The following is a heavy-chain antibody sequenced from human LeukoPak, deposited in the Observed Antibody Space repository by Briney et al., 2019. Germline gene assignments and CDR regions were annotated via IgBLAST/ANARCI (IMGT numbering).Heavy chain of an antibody. CDR1: GGSISSGDYY. CDR3: ARDSYDSSAQAGMDV. V-gene: IGHV4-31*03. D-gene: IGHD3-22*01. J-gene: IGHJ6*02. CDR2: IYNSGST. Sequence: KPSQTLSLTCTVSGGSISSGDYYWSWIRQHPGKGLEWIGYIYNSGSTYYNPSLKSRVTISVDTSKNQFSLKLSSVTAADTAVYYCARDSYDSSAQAGMDVWGQGTTVTVSS.